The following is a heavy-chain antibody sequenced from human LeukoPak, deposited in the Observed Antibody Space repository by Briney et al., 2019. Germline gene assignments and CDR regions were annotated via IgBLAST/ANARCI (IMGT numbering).Heavy chain of an antibody. Sequence: GGSLRLSCAASGFTFSSYSMNWVRQAPGKGLEWVSYISSSSTTIYYADSVKGRFTISRDNAKNSLYLQMNSLRAEDTAVYYCARDYSSSPIGVFDXWXQGTMVTVSS. CDR3: ARDYSSSPIGVFDX. J-gene: IGHJ3*01. CDR2: ISSSSTTI. D-gene: IGHD6-6*01. CDR1: GFTFSSYS. V-gene: IGHV3-48*01.